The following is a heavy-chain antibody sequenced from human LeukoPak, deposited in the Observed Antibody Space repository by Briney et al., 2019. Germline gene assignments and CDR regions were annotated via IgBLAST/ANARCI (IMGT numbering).Heavy chain of an antibody. V-gene: IGHV4-34*01. D-gene: IGHD3-22*01. CDR3: AKSSGYYPHTYFEY. J-gene: IGHJ4*02. Sequence: SETLSLTCAVYGGSFSGYYWSWIRQPPGKGLEWIGEINHSGSTNYNPSLKSRVTISVDTSKNHFSLKLSSVTAADTAVYYCAKSSGYYPHTYFEYWGQGTLVTVSS. CDR1: GGSFSGYY. CDR2: INHSGST.